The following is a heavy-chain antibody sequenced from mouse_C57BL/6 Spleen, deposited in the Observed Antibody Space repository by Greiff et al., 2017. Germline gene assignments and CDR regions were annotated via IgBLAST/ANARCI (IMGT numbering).Heavy chain of an antibody. CDR3: ARNYGNFRGWFAY. CDR1: GFTFSDSG. J-gene: IGHJ3*01. Sequence: EVKVVESGGGLVKPGGSLKLSCAASGFTFSDSGMHWVRQAPEKGLEWVAYISSGSSTIYYADTVKGRFTISRDNAKNTLFLQMTSLRSEDTAMYYWARNYGNFRGWFAYWGQEALVTVSA. CDR2: ISSGSSTI. V-gene: IGHV5-17*01. D-gene: IGHD2-1*01.